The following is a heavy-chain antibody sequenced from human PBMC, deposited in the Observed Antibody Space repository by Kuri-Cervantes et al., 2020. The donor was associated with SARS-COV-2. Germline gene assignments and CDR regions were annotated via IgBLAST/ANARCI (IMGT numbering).Heavy chain of an antibody. J-gene: IGHJ3*02. V-gene: IGHV3-21*01. Sequence: GGSLRLSCAASGFTFSSYSMNWVRQAPGKGLEWVSSISSSSSYIYYADSVKGRFTISRDNAKNSLHLQMNSLRAEDTAVYYCARANDIVVVVAAHYAFDIWGQGTMVTVSS. CDR1: GFTFSSYS. CDR3: ARANDIVVVVAAHYAFDI. CDR2: ISSSSSYI. D-gene: IGHD2-15*01.